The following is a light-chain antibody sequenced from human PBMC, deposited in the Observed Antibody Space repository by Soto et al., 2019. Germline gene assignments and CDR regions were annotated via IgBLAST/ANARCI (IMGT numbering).Light chain of an antibody. J-gene: IGKJ4*01. Sequence: AIQLTQSPSSLSASVGDRVTVTCRASQDIGSDLVWFQQRPGKAPKLLISAASTLHSGVPSRFSGSGSGTYFTFTISGLQDEDSATYYCLQEYRYPLTFGGGTKVEIK. CDR2: AAS. CDR3: LQEYRYPLT. CDR1: QDIGSD. V-gene: IGKV1-6*01.